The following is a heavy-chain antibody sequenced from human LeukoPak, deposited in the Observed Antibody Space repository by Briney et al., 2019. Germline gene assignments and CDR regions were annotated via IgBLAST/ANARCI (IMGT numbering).Heavy chain of an antibody. V-gene: IGHV1-46*01. Sequence: ASVKVSCKASGYTFTSYYMHWVRQAPGQGLEWMGIINPSGGSTSCAQKFQGRVTMTRDTSTSTVYMELSSLRSEDTAVYYCARGAPSSPYYYDSSGYVYFDYWGQGTLVTVSS. J-gene: IGHJ4*02. CDR3: ARGAPSSPYYYDSSGYVYFDY. D-gene: IGHD3-22*01. CDR2: INPSGGST. CDR1: GYTFTSYY.